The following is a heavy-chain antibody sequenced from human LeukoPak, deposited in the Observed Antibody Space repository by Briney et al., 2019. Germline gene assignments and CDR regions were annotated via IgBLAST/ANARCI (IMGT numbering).Heavy chain of an antibody. D-gene: IGHD6-6*01. V-gene: IGHV3-74*01. J-gene: IGHJ5*02. Sequence: GGSLRLSCVASGFTFSSYWMHWVRQAPGKGLVWVSRINSDGSTTTYADSVKGRFTISRDNAKNTLYLQMNSLRAEDTAVYYCVGSSSYNWFDPWGQGILVTVSS. CDR3: VGSSSYNWFDP. CDR2: INSDGSTT. CDR1: GFTFSSYW.